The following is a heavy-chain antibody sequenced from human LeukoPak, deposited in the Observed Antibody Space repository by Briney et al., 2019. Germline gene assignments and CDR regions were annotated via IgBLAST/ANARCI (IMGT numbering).Heavy chain of an antibody. V-gene: IGHV3-7*01. CDR3: ARYSGYDDEGEYFDY. Sequence: GGSLRLSCAASGFTFSSYWMSWVRQAPGKWLEWVANIKQDGSEKYYVDSVKGRFTISRDNAKNSLYLQMNSLRAEDTAVYYCARYSGYDDEGEYFDYWGQGTLVTVSS. J-gene: IGHJ4*02. CDR2: IKQDGSEK. D-gene: IGHD5-12*01. CDR1: GFTFSSYW.